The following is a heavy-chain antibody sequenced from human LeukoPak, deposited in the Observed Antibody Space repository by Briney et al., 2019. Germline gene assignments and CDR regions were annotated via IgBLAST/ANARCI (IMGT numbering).Heavy chain of an antibody. J-gene: IGHJ4*02. V-gene: IGHV3-21*01. D-gene: IGHD6-13*01. Sequence: GSMRLSCAASGFTFSSYAMSWVRQAPGKGLEWVSSISSSSNYIYYADSVKGRFTISRDNAKHSLDLQMNNLRAEDAAVYYCARDSHYGYPSSWYHLVQIDYWGQGTLVTVSS. CDR3: ARDSHYGYPSSWYHLVQIDY. CDR1: GFTFSSYA. CDR2: ISSSSNYI.